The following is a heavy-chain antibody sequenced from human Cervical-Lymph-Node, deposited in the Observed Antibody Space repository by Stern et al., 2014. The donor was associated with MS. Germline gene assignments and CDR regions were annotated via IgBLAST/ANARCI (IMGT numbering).Heavy chain of an antibody. CDR3: AADSTYYQDTSGYYHFDS. J-gene: IGHJ4*02. D-gene: IGHD3-22*01. CDR1: GFTFTGSA. Sequence: QLVPSGPEVKKPGTSVKVSCKASGFTFTGSAVQWVRQARGQRLEWIGWIVVGSANTDYAQKFQERVTFTRDMSTSTAYMEVSSLRSEDTAVYYCAADSTYYQDTSGYYHFDSWGQGTLVTVSS. V-gene: IGHV1-58*01. CDR2: IVVGSANT.